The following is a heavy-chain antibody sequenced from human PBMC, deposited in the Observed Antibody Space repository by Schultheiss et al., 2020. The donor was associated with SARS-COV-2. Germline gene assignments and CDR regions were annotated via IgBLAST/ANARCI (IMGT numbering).Heavy chain of an antibody. Sequence: GGSLRLSCAASGFTFSSYDMHWVRQATGKGLEWVSAIGTAGDTYYQGSVKGRFTISRDNSKNTLYLQMNSLRAEDTAVYYCARADFDGIDYWGQGTLVTVSS. CDR1: GFTFSSYD. CDR3: ARADFDGIDY. CDR2: IGTAGDT. V-gene: IGHV3-13*04. J-gene: IGHJ4*02.